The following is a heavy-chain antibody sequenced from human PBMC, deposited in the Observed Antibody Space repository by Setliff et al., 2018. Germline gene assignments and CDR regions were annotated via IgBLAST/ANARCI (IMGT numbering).Heavy chain of an antibody. V-gene: IGHV4-38-2*01. J-gene: IGHJ6*03. CDR3: ARISGFQYMDV. D-gene: IGHD3-3*01. Sequence: PSETLSLTCDVSGSSISSGHYWGWICQPPGKGLEWIGNIYYTGITYYNPSLKSRVTISLDTSKNQFSLKLTSVTAADTAVYYCARISGFQYMDVWGKGTTVTVSS. CDR1: GSSISSGHY. CDR2: IYYTGIT.